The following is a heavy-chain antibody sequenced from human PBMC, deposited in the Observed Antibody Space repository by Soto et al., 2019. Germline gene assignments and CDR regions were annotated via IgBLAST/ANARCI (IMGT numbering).Heavy chain of an antibody. D-gene: IGHD3-10*01. CDR2: ISGSGGST. Sequence: GGSLRLSCAASGFTFSSYAMSWVRQAPGKGLEWVSGISGSGGSTNYADSVKGRFAISRDNAKDTVYLQMNSLRADDTAVYFCARVKSGSYDWSDPWGQGTLVTVSS. J-gene: IGHJ5*02. CDR1: GFTFSSYA. CDR3: ARVKSGSYDWSDP. V-gene: IGHV3-23*01.